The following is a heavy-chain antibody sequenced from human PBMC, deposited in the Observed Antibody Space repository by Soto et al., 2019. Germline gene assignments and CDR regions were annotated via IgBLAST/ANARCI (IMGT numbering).Heavy chain of an antibody. CDR2: ISSSSSTI. CDR1: GFTFSSYS. Sequence: GGSLRLSCAASGFTFSSYSMNWVRQAPGKGLEWVSYISSSSSTIYYADSVKGRFTISRDNAKNSLYLQMNSLRAEDTAVYYCARDMYDRYCSSTSCPPSYAFDIWGQGTMVTVSS. J-gene: IGHJ3*02. V-gene: IGHV3-48*01. D-gene: IGHD2-2*01. CDR3: ARDMYDRYCSSTSCPPSYAFDI.